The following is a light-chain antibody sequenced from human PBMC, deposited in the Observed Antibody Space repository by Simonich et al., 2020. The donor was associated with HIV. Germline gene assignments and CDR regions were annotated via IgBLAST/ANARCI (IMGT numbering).Light chain of an antibody. CDR3: SSYAGSNVWV. V-gene: IGLV2-8*01. Sequence: QSALTQPPSASGSPGQSVTISCTGTSRDVGDYKYVSWYQQPPGKAPKLMISEVSKRPSGVPVRFSGSKSGNTASLAVSGLQAEDEADYYCSSYAGSNVWVFGGGTKLSVL. CDR2: EVS. J-gene: IGLJ3*02. CDR1: SRDVGDYKY.